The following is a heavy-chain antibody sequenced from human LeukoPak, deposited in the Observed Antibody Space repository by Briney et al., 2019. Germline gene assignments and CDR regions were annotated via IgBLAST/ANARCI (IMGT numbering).Heavy chain of an antibody. Sequence: SETLSLTCTVSGVSISSSSYYWGWIRQPPGKGLEWIGSIYYSGSTYYNPSLKSRVTISVDTSKNQFSLKLSSVTAADTAVYYCARHKPLDYDIDYWGQGTLVTVSS. J-gene: IGHJ4*02. CDR3: ARHKPLDYDIDY. V-gene: IGHV4-39*01. CDR2: IYYSGST. D-gene: IGHD3-9*01. CDR1: GVSISSSSYY.